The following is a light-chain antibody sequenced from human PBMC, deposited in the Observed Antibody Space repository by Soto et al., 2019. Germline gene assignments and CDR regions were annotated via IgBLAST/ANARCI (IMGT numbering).Light chain of an antibody. CDR3: QQYKNWPPIT. V-gene: IGKV3-15*01. Sequence: EIVITQSPATLSVSPGERATLSCRASQSVSSNLAWYQQKPGQAPRLLIYGPSTRATGIPARFSGSGSGTEFTLTISSLQSEDFAVYYCQQYKNWPPITFGQGTRLEIK. CDR1: QSVSSN. J-gene: IGKJ5*01. CDR2: GPS.